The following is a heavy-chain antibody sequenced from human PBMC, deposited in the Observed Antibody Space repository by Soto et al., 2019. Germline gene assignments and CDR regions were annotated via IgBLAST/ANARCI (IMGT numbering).Heavy chain of an antibody. Sequence: GASVKVSCKASGYTFTSYAMHWVRQAPGQRLEWMGWINAGNGNTKYSQKFQGRVTITRDTSTSTAYMELRSLRSEDTAVYYCAREAPLGMVATFDYWGQGTLVTVSS. D-gene: IGHD5-12*01. CDR2: INAGNGNT. V-gene: IGHV1-3*01. J-gene: IGHJ4*02. CDR1: GYTFTSYA. CDR3: AREAPLGMVATFDY.